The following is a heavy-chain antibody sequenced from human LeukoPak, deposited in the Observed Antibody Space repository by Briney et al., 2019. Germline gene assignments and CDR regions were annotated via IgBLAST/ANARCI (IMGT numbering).Heavy chain of an antibody. D-gene: IGHD6-13*01. V-gene: IGHV4-4*07. J-gene: IGHJ6*03. Sequence: SETLSLTCTVSGGSISSYYWNWIRQPAGKGLEWIGRIYISGSTNYNPSLKSRVTMSVDTSKNQFSLKLSFVTAADTALYYCARGHLYSNYYMDVWGKGTTVTISS. CDR2: IYISGST. CDR1: GGSISSYY. CDR3: ARGHLYSNYYMDV.